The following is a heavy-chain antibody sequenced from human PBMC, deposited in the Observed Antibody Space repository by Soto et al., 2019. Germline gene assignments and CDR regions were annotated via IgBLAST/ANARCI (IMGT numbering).Heavy chain of an antibody. CDR1: GFNVSTNY. CDR3: AGGSGSLYYFHY. V-gene: IGHV3-53*01. D-gene: IGHD6-19*01. Sequence: EVQLVESGGGLMQPGGSLRLSCAASGFNVSTNYMTWVRQAPGKGLEWVSVMYSGGTTYYADSVKGRFIISRDNFKNILYLQKNHPRAEDPALEFFAGGSGSLYYFHYWGQGTLVTVSS. J-gene: IGHJ4*02. CDR2: MYSGGTT.